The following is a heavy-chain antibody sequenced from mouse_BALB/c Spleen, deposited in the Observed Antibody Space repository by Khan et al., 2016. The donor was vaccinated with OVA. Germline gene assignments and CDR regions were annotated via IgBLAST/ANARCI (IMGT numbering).Heavy chain of an antibody. CDR3: ARGGAAYYRNDGGAIEY. J-gene: IGHJ4*01. CDR2: INTHSGVP. D-gene: IGHD2-14*01. Sequence: LVESGPELKKPGETVRISCKASGYTFTTAGIQWVQKMPGKGLKWIGWINTHSGVPKYAEDFKGRFAFSLDISVNTAYLQITNLTNEDTATYFCARGGAAYYRNDGGAIEYWGKGTSVTVSS. CDR1: GYTFTTAG. V-gene: IGHV9-4*02.